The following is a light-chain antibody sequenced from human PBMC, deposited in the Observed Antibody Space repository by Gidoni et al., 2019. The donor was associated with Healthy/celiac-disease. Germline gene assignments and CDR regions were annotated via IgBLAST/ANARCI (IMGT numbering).Light chain of an antibody. CDR3: AAWDDSLSGRGV. V-gene: IGLV1-47*01. CDR1: SSNIGSNY. CDR2: RNN. J-gene: IGLJ3*02. Sequence: QSVLTPPPSPSATPGHSVTISCSGSSSNIGSNYVYWYQQLPGTAPKLLIYRNNQRPSGVPDRFSGSKSGTSASLAISGLRSEDEADYYCAAWDDSLSGRGVFGGGTKLTVL.